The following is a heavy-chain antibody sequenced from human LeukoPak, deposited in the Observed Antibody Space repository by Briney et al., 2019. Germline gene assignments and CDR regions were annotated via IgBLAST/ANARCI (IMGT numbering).Heavy chain of an antibody. D-gene: IGHD6-13*01. CDR1: GGSISSGSYD. V-gene: IGHV4-61*02. J-gene: IGHJ6*03. Sequence: SETLSLTCSVSGGSISSGSYDWSWIRQPAGKGLEWIGRIYSSGSTNYNPSLMSRVSISVDTSKNQFSLKLSSVTAADTAVYYCARRVQPYYYYYYMDVWGKGTTVTISS. CDR2: IYSSGST. CDR3: ARRVQPYYYYYYMDV.